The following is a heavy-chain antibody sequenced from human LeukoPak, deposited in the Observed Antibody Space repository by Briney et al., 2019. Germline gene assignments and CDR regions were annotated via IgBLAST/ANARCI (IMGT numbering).Heavy chain of an antibody. Sequence: GGSLRLSCAASGFTVSSNYMSWVRQAPGKGLEWASVIYSGGSTYYADSVKGRFTISRDNSKNTLYLQMNSLRAEDTAVYYCARAKGLYDVYGMDVWGQGTTVTVSS. CDR1: GFTVSSNY. J-gene: IGHJ6*02. CDR3: ARAKGLYDVYGMDV. V-gene: IGHV3-66*01. CDR2: IYSGGST. D-gene: IGHD2/OR15-2a*01.